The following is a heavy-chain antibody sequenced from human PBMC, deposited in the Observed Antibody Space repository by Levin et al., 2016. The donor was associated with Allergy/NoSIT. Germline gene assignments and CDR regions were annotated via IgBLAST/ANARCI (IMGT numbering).Heavy chain of an antibody. CDR3: AREEYSSHSHY. D-gene: IGHD6-6*01. Sequence: GESLKISCAASGFTLTYSWMSWVRQAPGKGLEWVANINQDGSEKYYVDSVKGRFTISRDNAKNSLYLQMNSLRAEDTAVYYCAREEYSSHSHYWGQGTLVTVSS. V-gene: IGHV3-7*03. CDR1: GFTLTYSW. J-gene: IGHJ4*02. CDR2: INQDGSEK.